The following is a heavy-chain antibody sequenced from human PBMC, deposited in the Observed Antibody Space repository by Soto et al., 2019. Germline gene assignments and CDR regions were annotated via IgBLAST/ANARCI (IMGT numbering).Heavy chain of an antibody. Sequence: EVQLVESGGGLVQPGGSLRLSCAASGFTVSSNYMSWVRQAPGKGLEWVSVIYSGGSTYYADSVKGRFTISRDNSKNTLYLQMNSLRAEDTAVYYCARDRHYYYYGMDVWGQGTTVTVSS. V-gene: IGHV3-66*01. CDR2: IYSGGST. CDR1: GFTVSSNY. J-gene: IGHJ6*02. CDR3: ARDRHYYYYGMDV.